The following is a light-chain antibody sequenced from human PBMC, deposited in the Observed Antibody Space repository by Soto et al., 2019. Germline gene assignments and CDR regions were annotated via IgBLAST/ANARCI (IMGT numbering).Light chain of an antibody. Sequence: QSVLTQPPSVSGAPGQRVTISCSGTSSSIGAGYEVHWYHQLPGTAPKLVVSGNGNRPSGVPDRLSASKSGTSASLAITGLQAEDEADYYCSSYTDNRSYVFGAGTKLTVL. CDR1: SSSIGAGYE. CDR3: SSYTDNRSYV. J-gene: IGLJ1*01. CDR2: GNG. V-gene: IGLV1-40*01.